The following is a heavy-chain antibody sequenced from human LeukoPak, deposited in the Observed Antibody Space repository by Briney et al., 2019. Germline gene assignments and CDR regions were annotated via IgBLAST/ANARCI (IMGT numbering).Heavy chain of an antibody. V-gene: IGHV3-23*01. Sequence: GGSLRLSCAASGLTFSSYAMSWVRQAPGKGLEWVSAISGSGGSTYYADSVKGRFTISRDNSNNPLYLQMNSLRAEDTAVYYCAKASYDSSGYYPPAAFEDWGQGTLVTVSS. CDR2: ISGSGGST. D-gene: IGHD3-22*01. J-gene: IGHJ4*02. CDR3: AKASYDSSGYYPPAAFED. CDR1: GLTFSSYA.